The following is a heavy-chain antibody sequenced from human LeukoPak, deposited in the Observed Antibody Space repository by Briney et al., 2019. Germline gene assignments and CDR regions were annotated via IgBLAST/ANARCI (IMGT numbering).Heavy chain of an antibody. CDR2: NIPIFGTS. J-gene: IGHJ4*02. D-gene: IGHD1-26*01. CDR3: ARGTGATTLSSDY. Sequence: AAGNVTCTASGGAFISYAISWVWQAPGQGEEWRVENIPIFGTSNYAQKFQGRVTITAHESTSTAYMELRSLRSEDTAVYYCARGTGATTLSSDYWGQGTLVTVSS. V-gene: IGHV1-69*01. CDR1: GGAFISYA.